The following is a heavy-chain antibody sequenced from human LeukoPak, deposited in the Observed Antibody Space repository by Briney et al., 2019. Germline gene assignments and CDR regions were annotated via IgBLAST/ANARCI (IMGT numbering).Heavy chain of an antibody. CDR1: GYSFTSYW. D-gene: IGHD2-2*01. CDR3: VLQLLPTPAHFDY. Sequence: GESLKISCKGSGYSFTSYWIGWVRQMPGKGLEWMGIIYPGDSDTRYSPSFQGQVTISADKSISTAYLQWSSLKASDTAMYYCVLQLLPTPAHFDYWGQGTLVTVSS. V-gene: IGHV5-51*01. CDR2: IYPGDSDT. J-gene: IGHJ4*02.